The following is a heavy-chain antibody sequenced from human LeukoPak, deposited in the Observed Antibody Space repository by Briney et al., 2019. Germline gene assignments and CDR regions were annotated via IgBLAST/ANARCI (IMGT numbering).Heavy chain of an antibody. V-gene: IGHV3-23*05. J-gene: IGHJ6*02. CDR1: GFTCSAYA. D-gene: IGHD2-2*01. Sequence: QPGGSLRLSCEASGFTCSAYAMTWVRQAPGKGLEWVSSIGSDNKPHYSESVKGRFAISRDNSKSMLFLQLNSLRAEDTALYYCARGLHCYVAMDVWGQATTVTVSS. CDR2: IGSDNKP. CDR3: ARGLHCYVAMDV.